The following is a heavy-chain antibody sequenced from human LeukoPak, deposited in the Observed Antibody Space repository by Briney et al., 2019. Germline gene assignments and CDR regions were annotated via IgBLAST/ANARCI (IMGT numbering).Heavy chain of an antibody. Sequence: ASVKVSCKASGYTFTGYYMHWVRQAPGQGLEWMGWINPNSGGTNYAQKFQGRVTMTRDTSISTAYMELSGLRSDDTAVYYCARGSIVGAPGGPWGQGTLVTVSS. V-gene: IGHV1-2*02. J-gene: IGHJ5*02. CDR3: ARGSIVGAPGGP. CDR2: INPNSGGT. CDR1: GYTFTGYY. D-gene: IGHD1-26*01.